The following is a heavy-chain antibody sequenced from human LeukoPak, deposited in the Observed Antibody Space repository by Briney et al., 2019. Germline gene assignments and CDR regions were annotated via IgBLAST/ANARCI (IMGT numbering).Heavy chain of an antibody. CDR3: ARAWTTVTNFDY. J-gene: IGHJ4*02. Sequence: ASVKVSCKASGYTFTSYYMHWVRQAPGQGLEWMGIINPSGGSTSYAQKFQGRVTMTRDTSTSTVCMELSSLRSEDTAVYCCARAWTTVTNFDYWGQGTLVTVSS. V-gene: IGHV1-46*01. CDR2: INPSGGST. CDR1: GYTFTSYY. D-gene: IGHD4-4*01.